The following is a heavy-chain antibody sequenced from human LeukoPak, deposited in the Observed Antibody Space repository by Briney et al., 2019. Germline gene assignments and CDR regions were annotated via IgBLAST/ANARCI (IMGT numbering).Heavy chain of an antibody. CDR2: ISGSGGST. Sequence: GGSLRLSCAASGFTFSSYAMSWVRQAPGKGLEWVSAISGSGGSTYYADSVKGRFTISRDNSKNTLCLQMNSLRAEDTAVYYCAKDRGIVPAADNWFDPWGQGTLVTVSS. D-gene: IGHD2-2*01. CDR3: AKDRGIVPAADNWFDP. CDR1: GFTFSSYA. J-gene: IGHJ5*02. V-gene: IGHV3-23*01.